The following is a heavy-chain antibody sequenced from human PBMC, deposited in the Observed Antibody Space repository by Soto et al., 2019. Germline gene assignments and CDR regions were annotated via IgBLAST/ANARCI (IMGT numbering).Heavy chain of an antibody. CDR3: ARDGQGAGATYFDY. J-gene: IGHJ4*02. V-gene: IGHV3-33*01. D-gene: IGHD1-26*01. CDR1: GFTFSSYG. Sequence: QVQLVESGGGVVQPGRSLRLSCAASGFTFSSYGMHWVRQAPGKGLEWVAVIWYDGSNKYYADSVKGRFTISRDNSKNTLYLQMNILRAEDTAVYYCARDGQGAGATYFDYWGQGTLVTVSS. CDR2: IWYDGSNK.